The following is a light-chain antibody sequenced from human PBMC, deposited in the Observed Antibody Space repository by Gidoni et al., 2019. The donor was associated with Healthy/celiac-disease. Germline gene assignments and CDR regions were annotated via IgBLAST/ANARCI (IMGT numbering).Light chain of an antibody. CDR2: DAS. CDR1: QSVSSY. V-gene: IGKV3-11*01. J-gene: IGKJ4*01. Sequence: ELVWNQSPATLSLSPGERATRSCRASQSVSSYLAWYQKKPGQAPRLPIYDASNRATGIPARFSGSGSGTDFTLTISSLEPEDFAVYYCQQRSNWPLTFGGGTKVEIK. CDR3: QQRSNWPLT.